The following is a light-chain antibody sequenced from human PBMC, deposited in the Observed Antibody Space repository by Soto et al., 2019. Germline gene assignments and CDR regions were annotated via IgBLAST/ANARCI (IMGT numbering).Light chain of an antibody. V-gene: IGKV1-5*03. Sequence: DIPMTQSPSTLSASVGDRVTITCRASQSIGGWLAWYQQKPGKAPKLLIFASSDLESGVPSRFGGGGSGTEYTLTISSLQPDDFATYYCQQYDSYPYTFGQGTKLEIK. CDR3: QQYDSYPYT. CDR1: QSIGGW. CDR2: ASS. J-gene: IGKJ2*01.